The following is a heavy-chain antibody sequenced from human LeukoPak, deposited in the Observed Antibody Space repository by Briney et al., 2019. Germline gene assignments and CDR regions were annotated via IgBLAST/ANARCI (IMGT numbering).Heavy chain of an antibody. V-gene: IGHV3-48*02. J-gene: IGHJ4*02. CDR2: ISTGSGTL. D-gene: IGHD1-20*01. CDR1: GFTFSTYS. Sequence: SGGSLRLSCVASGFTFSTYSMNWVRQAPGKGLEWVSYISTGSGTLYNADSVKGRFTISRDNAKNSLYLQMNNLRDEDTAVYYCARDHNWAFDYWGQGTLVTVSP. CDR3: ARDHNWAFDY.